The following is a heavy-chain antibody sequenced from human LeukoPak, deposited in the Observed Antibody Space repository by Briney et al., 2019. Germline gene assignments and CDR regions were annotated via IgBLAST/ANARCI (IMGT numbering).Heavy chain of an antibody. V-gene: IGHV4-59*01. CDR3: ARVGSSSWSNCYYGMDV. CDR2: IYYSGRT. Sequence: SETLSLTCTVSGGSISSYYWSWIRQPPGKGLEWIGYIYYSGRTNYNPSLKSRVTISVDTSKNQFSLKLSSATAADTAVYYCARVGSSSWSNCYYGMDVWGQGTTVTVSS. CDR1: GGSISSYY. J-gene: IGHJ6*02. D-gene: IGHD6-13*01.